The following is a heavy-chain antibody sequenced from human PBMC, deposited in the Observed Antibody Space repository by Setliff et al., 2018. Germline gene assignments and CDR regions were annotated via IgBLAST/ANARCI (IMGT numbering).Heavy chain of an antibody. D-gene: IGHD1-26*01. CDR3: AGLTASREVYYYYGMDV. CDR2: IKQDGSTK. V-gene: IGHV3-7*03. J-gene: IGHJ6*02. Sequence: GGSLRLSCVVSGFSFSRHWMSWVRQAPGKGLEWVADIKQDGSTKYYLDSVKGRFTISRDNAKNSLYLQMNSLRAEDTAVYYCAGLTASREVYYYYGMDVWGQGTTVTVSS. CDR1: GFSFSRHW.